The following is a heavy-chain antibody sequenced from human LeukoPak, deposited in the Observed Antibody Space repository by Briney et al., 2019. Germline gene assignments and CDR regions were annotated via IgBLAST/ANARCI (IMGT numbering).Heavy chain of an antibody. CDR1: GFTFSSYG. V-gene: IGHV3-30*02. D-gene: IGHD3-3*01. Sequence: GGSLRLSCAASGFTFSSYGMHWVRQAPGKGLEWVAFIRYDGSNKYYADSVKGRFTISRDNSKNTLYLQMNSLRAEDTAVYYCAKGRFLEWLRFDYWGQGTLVTVPS. CDR3: AKGRFLEWLRFDY. CDR2: IRYDGSNK. J-gene: IGHJ4*02.